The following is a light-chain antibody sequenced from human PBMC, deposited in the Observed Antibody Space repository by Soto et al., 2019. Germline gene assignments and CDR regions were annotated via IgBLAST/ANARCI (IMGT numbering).Light chain of an antibody. CDR1: QSVRSS. CDR2: DAS. CDR3: QHYSVWPYT. V-gene: IGKV3-15*01. Sequence: EIVMTQSPATLSVSLGERATLSCRASQSVRSSLAWYQQKPGQAPRLLIYDASTRAPGIPARVSGSGSGTEFTLTISSLQSEDFALYYCQHYSVWPYTFGQGTKLDIK. J-gene: IGKJ2*01.